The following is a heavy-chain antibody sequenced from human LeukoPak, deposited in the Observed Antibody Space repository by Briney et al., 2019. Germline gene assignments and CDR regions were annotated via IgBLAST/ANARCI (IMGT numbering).Heavy chain of an antibody. CDR2: IYYSGST. CDR1: GGSISSSSYY. CDR3: ARVPSPGYSSGWYGGALDY. D-gene: IGHD6-19*01. Sequence: PSETLSLTCTVSGGSISSSSYYWGWIRQPPGKGLEWIGSIYYSGSTYYNPSLKSRVTISVDTSKNQFSLKLSSVTAADTAVYYCARVPSPGYSSGWYGGALDYWGQGTLVTVSS. J-gene: IGHJ4*02. V-gene: IGHV4-39*01.